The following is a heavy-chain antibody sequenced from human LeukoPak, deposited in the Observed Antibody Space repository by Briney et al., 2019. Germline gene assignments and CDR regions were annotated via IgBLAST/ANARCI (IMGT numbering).Heavy chain of an antibody. D-gene: IGHD2/OR15-2a*01. Sequence: AGSLRLSCAASVFTFSDYGMHWVRQAPGKGLVWVSHINHDGTLRNYADSVKGRFTISRDFAKNTLYLQMNTLGAEDTAVYYCVRDVFSLGDSWGQGTLVTVSS. V-gene: IGHV3-74*01. J-gene: IGHJ4*02. CDR2: INHDGTLR. CDR3: VRDVFSLGDS. CDR1: VFTFSDYG.